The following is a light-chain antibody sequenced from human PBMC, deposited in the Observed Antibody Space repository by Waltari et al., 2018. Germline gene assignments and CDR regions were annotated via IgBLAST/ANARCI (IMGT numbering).Light chain of an antibody. CDR3: QRADSFPPLT. J-gene: IGKJ4*01. Sequence: DIQMTQSPSSVSASLGDRVTITCRASQDIKTWLAWYQHKPGKAPKLLVSAASSLQSGVPSRFSGSGSGTDFTLTISNLQPEDFATYYCQRADSFPPLTFGGGTKVEIK. V-gene: IGKV1-12*01. CDR2: AAS. CDR1: QDIKTW.